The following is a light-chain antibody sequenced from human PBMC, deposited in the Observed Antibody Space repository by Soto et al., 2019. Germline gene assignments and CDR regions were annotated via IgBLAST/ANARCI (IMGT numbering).Light chain of an antibody. CDR2: DAS. J-gene: IGKJ2*01. CDR3: QQYEGYPYT. Sequence: DIQMTQSPSTPSASVGDRVTITCRASQYISSWLAWYQQKPGKAPKLLIYDASSLESGVPSTFSGSRSGTEFTLTISSLQPDDFATYYCQQYEGYPYTFGQGTKLEIK. V-gene: IGKV1-5*01. CDR1: QYISSW.